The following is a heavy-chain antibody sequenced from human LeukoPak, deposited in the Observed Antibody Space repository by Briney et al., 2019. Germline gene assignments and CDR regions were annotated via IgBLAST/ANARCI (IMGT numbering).Heavy chain of an antibody. CDR1: GGSISSGGHS. Sequence: KSSQTLSLTCAVSGGSISSGGHSWSWIRQPPGKGLEWIGYISHSGSTYYNPSLKSRVTISVDRSKNQFSLKLGSVTAADTAVYYCARGFKRYYYDSSGANWFDPWGQGTLVTVSS. CDR3: ARGFKRYYYDSSGANWFDP. V-gene: IGHV4-30-2*01. J-gene: IGHJ5*02. D-gene: IGHD3-22*01. CDR2: ISHSGST.